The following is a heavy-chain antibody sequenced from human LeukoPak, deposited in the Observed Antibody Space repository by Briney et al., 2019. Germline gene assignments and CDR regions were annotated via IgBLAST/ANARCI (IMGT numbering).Heavy chain of an antibody. D-gene: IGHD5-18*01. J-gene: IGHJ4*02. CDR1: GGSFSGYY. Sequence: PSETLSLTCAVYGGSFSGYYWSWIRRPPGKGLEWIGEINHSGSTNYNPSLKSRVTISVDTSKNQFSLKLSSVTAADTAVYYCARAPGYSYGYRSDYWGQGTLVTVSS. CDR2: INHSGST. V-gene: IGHV4-34*01. CDR3: ARAPGYSYGYRSDY.